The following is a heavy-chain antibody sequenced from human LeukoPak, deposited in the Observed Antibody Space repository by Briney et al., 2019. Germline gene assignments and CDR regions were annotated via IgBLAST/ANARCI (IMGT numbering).Heavy chain of an antibody. V-gene: IGHV3-7*01. Sequence: PGGSLRLSCAASGFTFSSYWMSWVRQAPGKGLEWVANIKQDGSEKYYVDSVKGRFTISRVNAKNSLYLQMNSLRAEDTAVYYCARDPDFWSGYYYFDYWGQGTLVTVSS. D-gene: IGHD3-3*01. J-gene: IGHJ4*02. CDR2: IKQDGSEK. CDR3: ARDPDFWSGYYYFDY. CDR1: GFTFSSYW.